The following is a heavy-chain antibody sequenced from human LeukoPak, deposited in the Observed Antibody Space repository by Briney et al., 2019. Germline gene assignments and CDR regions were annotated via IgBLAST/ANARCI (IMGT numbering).Heavy chain of an antibody. CDR1: GFTFSSYS. J-gene: IGHJ6*04. D-gene: IGHD3-3*01. V-gene: IGHV3-64*01. Sequence: GGSLRLSCAASGFTFSSYSMNWVRQAPGKGLQYVSAISRSGGSTYYANSVKDRFTISRDNSKNTLYLQMGSLRAEDTAVYYCARDRATIFGVATWDVWGKGTTVTVSS. CDR2: ISRSGGST. CDR3: ARDRATIFGVATWDV.